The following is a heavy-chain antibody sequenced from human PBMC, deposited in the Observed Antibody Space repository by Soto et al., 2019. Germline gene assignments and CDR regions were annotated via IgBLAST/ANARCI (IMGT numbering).Heavy chain of an antibody. Sequence: QVYLVQSGAEVKKPGSSVKISCKASGGIFSSNTINWVRQAAGQGLEWMRGIIPLFGTANYAEKFQGRVTITADKSTKTDYMELTSLRSEDTAVYYCASKAACGGDCYAFDSWGQGTLVTVSS. V-gene: IGHV1-69*06. J-gene: IGHJ4*02. CDR3: ASKAACGGDCYAFDS. CDR2: IIPLFGTA. CDR1: GGIFSSNT. D-gene: IGHD2-21*02.